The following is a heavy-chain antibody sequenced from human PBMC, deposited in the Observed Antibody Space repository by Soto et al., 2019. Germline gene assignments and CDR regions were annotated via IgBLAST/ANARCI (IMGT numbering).Heavy chain of an antibody. J-gene: IGHJ4*02. D-gene: IGHD3-3*01. CDR2: INHSGST. CDR3: ARERVTIYLNRRYYFDY. CDR1: GGSFSGYY. Sequence: PSETLSLTCAVYGGSFSGYYWSWIRQPPGKGLEWIGEINHSGSTNYNPSLKSRVTISVDTSKNQFSLKLSSVTAADTAVYYCARERVTIYLNRRYYFDYWGQGTLVTVSS. V-gene: IGHV4-34*01.